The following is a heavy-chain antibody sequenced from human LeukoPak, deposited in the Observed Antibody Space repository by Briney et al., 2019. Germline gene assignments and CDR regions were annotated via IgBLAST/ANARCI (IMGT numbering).Heavy chain of an antibody. CDR1: GYTFTIYY. D-gene: IGHD5-12*01. Sequence: GASVTVSFKASGYTFTIYYMHWVRQAPGQGLEGMGMINPSGGSTSYAQKFQGRGTMTRDMSTSTVYMELSSLRSEDTAVYYCARSNEGFIHVDIVAKRGFDPWGQGTLVTVSS. V-gene: IGHV1-46*01. CDR3: ARSNEGFIHVDIVAKRGFDP. CDR2: INPSGGST. J-gene: IGHJ5*02.